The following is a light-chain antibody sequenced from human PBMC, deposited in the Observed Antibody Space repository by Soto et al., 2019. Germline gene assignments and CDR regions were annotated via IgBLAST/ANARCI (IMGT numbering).Light chain of an antibody. CDR3: QQYNNWPPSIT. Sequence: EIVLPHSPGPLSLSPGERSTLSCRAIQSVSSDLAWYHQKPGQAPRLLIFGASTRATGIPARFSGSGSGTEFTLTISSLQSEDFAVYYCQQYNNWPPSITFGQGTRLEIK. V-gene: IGKV3-15*01. CDR1: QSVSSD. CDR2: GAS. J-gene: IGKJ5*01.